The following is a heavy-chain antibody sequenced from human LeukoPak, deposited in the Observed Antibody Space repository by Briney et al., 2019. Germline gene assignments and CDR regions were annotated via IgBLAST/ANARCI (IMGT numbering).Heavy chain of an antibody. J-gene: IGHJ4*02. CDR1: GVSLSATS. CDR2: FDPEDGES. D-gene: IGHD6-19*01. V-gene: IGHV1-24*01. Sequence: ASVKVSCKVSGVSLSATSIHWVRQAPGQWLEWMGGFDPEDGESIFAQRFQGRFSMTEDTSTDTAYMELRSLRLEDTAVYYCARVKAVAGTAFDYWGQGTLVTVSS. CDR3: ARVKAVAGTAFDY.